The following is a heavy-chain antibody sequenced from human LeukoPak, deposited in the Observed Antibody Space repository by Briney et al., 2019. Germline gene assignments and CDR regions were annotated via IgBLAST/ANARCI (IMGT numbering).Heavy chain of an antibody. V-gene: IGHV3-30-3*01. Sequence: PGGSLSLSCAASGFTFSSYAMHWVRQAPGKGLEWVAVISYDGSNKYYADSVKGRFTISRDNSKNTLYLQMNSLRAEDTAVYYCARVSSYDFWSDGYWGQGTLVTVSS. CDR2: ISYDGSNK. CDR1: GFTFSSYA. CDR3: ARVSSYDFWSDGY. J-gene: IGHJ4*02. D-gene: IGHD3-3*01.